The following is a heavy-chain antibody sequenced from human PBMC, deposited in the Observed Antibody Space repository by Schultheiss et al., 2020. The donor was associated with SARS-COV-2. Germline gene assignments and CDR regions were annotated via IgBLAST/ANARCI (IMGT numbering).Heavy chain of an antibody. CDR1: GGSFSGYY. J-gene: IGHJ4*02. Sequence: SETLSLTCAVYGGSFSGYYWSWIRQPPGKGLEWIGEINHSGSTNYNPSLKSRVTISVDTSKNQFSLKLSSVTAADTAVYYCARRPDKRVDYWGQGTLVTVSS. V-gene: IGHV4-34*01. CDR2: INHSGST. CDR3: ARRPDKRVDY. D-gene: IGHD3-22*01.